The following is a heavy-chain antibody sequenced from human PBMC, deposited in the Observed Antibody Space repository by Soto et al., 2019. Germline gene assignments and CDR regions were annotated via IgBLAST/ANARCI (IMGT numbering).Heavy chain of an antibody. Sequence: PGESLKISCKGSGYSFANYWITWVRQMPGKGLEWMGVIYPGDSQTRYSPSFQGQVTISADKSISTAYLQWHSLKASDTAMYYCTSHPPVILEWFIYPTVDGTDVWGQGNTVTVSS. CDR2: IYPGDSQT. D-gene: IGHD3-3*01. J-gene: IGHJ6*01. V-gene: IGHV5-51*01. CDR3: TSHPPVILEWFIYPTVDGTDV. CDR1: GYSFANYW.